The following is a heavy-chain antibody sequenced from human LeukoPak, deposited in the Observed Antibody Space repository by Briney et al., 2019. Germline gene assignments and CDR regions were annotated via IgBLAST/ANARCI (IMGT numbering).Heavy chain of an antibody. Sequence: ASVKVSCKASGYTFTGYYMHWVRQAPGQGLEWMGWINPNSGGTNYAQKFQGRVTMTRDTSISTAYMELSRLRSDDTAVYYCARGSPLYSSSRAYYFDYWGQGTLVTVSS. D-gene: IGHD6-6*01. CDR3: ARGSPLYSSSRAYYFDY. CDR2: INPNSGGT. CDR1: GYTFTGYY. V-gene: IGHV1-2*02. J-gene: IGHJ4*02.